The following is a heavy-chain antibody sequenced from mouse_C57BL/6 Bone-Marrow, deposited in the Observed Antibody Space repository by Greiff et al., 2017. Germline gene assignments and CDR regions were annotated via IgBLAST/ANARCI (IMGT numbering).Heavy chain of an antibody. CDR3: ACMVTTGYYAMDY. CDR2: ILPGSGST. Sequence: QVQLQQSGAELMKPGASVKLSCKATGYTFTGYWIEWVKQRPGHGLEWIGEILPGSGSTNYHEKFKGKATFTADTSSNTAYMQLSSLTTEDSAIDDCACMVTTGYYAMDYWGQGTSVTVSS. V-gene: IGHV1-9*01. CDR1: GYTFTGYW. J-gene: IGHJ4*01. D-gene: IGHD2-2*01.